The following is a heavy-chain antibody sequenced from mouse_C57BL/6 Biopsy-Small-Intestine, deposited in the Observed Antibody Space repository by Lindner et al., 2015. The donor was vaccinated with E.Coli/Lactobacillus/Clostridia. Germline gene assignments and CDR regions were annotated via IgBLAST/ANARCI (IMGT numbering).Heavy chain of an antibody. Sequence: VQLQESGGGLVKPGGSLKLSCAASGFTFSDYGMHWVRRAPEKGLEWVAYISSGSSTIYYADTVKGRFTISRDNAKNTLFLQMTSLRSEDTAMYYCARTTTVVPDYWGQGTTLTVSS. J-gene: IGHJ2*01. CDR3: ARTTTVVPDY. CDR1: GFTFSDYG. CDR2: ISSGSSTI. D-gene: IGHD1-1*01. V-gene: IGHV5-17*01.